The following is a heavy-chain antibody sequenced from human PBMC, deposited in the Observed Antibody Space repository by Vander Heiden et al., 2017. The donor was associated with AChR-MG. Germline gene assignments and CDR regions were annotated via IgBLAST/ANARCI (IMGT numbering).Heavy chain of an antibody. CDR2: ISSSSRYR. J-gene: IGHJ4*02. Sequence: EVQLVESAGGMVKPGRPLRPSCAAAGFTLSSYSMNCVRQAPGKGLESVASISSSSRYRYDADSVKGRVTISRDNAKNSLYLKINSLGAENTAVYHGARIGSSTDDWGQGTLVTVSS. D-gene: IGHD2-2*01. CDR1: GFTLSSYS. CDR3: ARIGSSTDD. V-gene: IGHV3-21*01.